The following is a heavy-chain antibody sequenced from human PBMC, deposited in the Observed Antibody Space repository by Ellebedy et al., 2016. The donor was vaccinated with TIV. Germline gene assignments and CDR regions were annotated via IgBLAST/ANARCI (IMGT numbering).Heavy chain of an antibody. V-gene: IGHV3-49*03. Sequence: GESLKISCTTSGFSFGDYAMAWFRQAPGKGLEWLGFVRNKAEGGITQHAASVKGRFTISRDDSKRIAYLQMDNLRTEDTGVYYCAKDRGTTTAGDRITAPGYNDYWGQGTLVTVSS. CDR2: VRNKAEGGIT. D-gene: IGHD6-13*01. CDR3: AKDRGTTTAGDRITAPGYNDY. CDR1: GFSFGDYA. J-gene: IGHJ4*02.